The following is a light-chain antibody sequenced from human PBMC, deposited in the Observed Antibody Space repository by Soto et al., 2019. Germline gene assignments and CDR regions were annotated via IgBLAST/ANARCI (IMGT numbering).Light chain of an antibody. CDR3: SSYTSSSTYYV. CDR2: DVS. V-gene: IGLV2-14*01. J-gene: IGLJ1*01. CDR1: ISDVGGYNY. Sequence: SVVTQPASVYRSPGQSITISSNGTISDVGGYNYVSWYQQHPGKAPKLMIYDVSNRPSGVSNRFSGSKSGNTASLTISGLQAEDEADYYCSSYTSSSTYYVFGTGTKVTVL.